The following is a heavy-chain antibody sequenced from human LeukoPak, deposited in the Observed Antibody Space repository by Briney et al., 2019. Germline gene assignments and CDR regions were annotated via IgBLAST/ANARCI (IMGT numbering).Heavy chain of an antibody. CDR1: GFTFSDYY. D-gene: IGHD3-22*01. Sequence: GRSLRLSCAASGFTFSDYYMSWIRQAPGKGLEWVSYISRSGSTIYYADSVKGRFTISRDNAKNSLYLQMNSLRAEDAAVYYCARLDYDSSGYYYYYYYRDVWGKGTTVSVFS. J-gene: IGHJ6*03. CDR2: ISRSGSTI. V-gene: IGHV3-11*01. CDR3: ARLDYDSSGYYYYYYYRDV.